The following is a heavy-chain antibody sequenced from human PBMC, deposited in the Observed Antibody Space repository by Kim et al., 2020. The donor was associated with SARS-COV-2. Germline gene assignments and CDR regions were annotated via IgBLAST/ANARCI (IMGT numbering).Heavy chain of an antibody. Sequence: SETLSLTCSVSGAPVSSGSNFWSWIRQPPGKGLEWIGYVYYTGDTNYNPSLKSRVTISVDTSKNQFSLKLSSVTAADTAVYYCARAPDTLVRGVIEYYFDSWGQGTLVTVSS. V-gene: IGHV4-61*01. CDR2: VYYTGDT. J-gene: IGHJ4*02. CDR3: ARAPDTLVRGVIEYYFDS. D-gene: IGHD3-10*01. CDR1: GAPVSSGSNF.